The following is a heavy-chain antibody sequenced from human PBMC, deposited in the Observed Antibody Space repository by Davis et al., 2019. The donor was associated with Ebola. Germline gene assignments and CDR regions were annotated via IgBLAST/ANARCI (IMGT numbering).Heavy chain of an antibody. J-gene: IGHJ4*02. CDR2: INHSGST. V-gene: IGHV4-34*01. D-gene: IGHD2-2*01. Sequence: MPSETLSLTCAVSGGSISSGGYSWSWIRQPPGKGLEWIGEINHSGSTNYNPSLKSRVTISVDTSKNQFSLKLSSVTAADTAVYYCAREGKYRDESRTFDYWGQGTLVTVSS. CDR1: GGSISSGGYS. CDR3: AREGKYRDESRTFDY.